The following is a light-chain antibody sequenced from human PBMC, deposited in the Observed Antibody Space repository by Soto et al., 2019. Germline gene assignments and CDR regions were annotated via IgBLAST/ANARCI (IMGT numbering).Light chain of an antibody. CDR2: YAS. Sequence: EIMMTQSPATLSVSPGERATLSCRASQSVSNNVAWYQQKPGQAPRLLIYYASTRATRIPARFSGSGSGTEFTLTISSLQSEDVALYYCQQYNNWPPITFGQGTRLEIK. V-gene: IGKV3-15*01. CDR3: QQYNNWPPIT. J-gene: IGKJ5*01. CDR1: QSVSNN.